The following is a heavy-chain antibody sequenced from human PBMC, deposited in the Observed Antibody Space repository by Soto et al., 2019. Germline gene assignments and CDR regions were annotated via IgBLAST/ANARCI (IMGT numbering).Heavy chain of an antibody. J-gene: IGHJ6*02. Sequence: GSLRLPCAASGFTFSSYGMHWVRQAPGKGLEWVAVISYDGSNKYYADSVKGRFTISRDNSKNTLYLQMNSLRAEDTAVYYCAKEGRGPGYSYGLYYGMDVWGQGTTVTVSS. V-gene: IGHV3-30*18. CDR3: AKEGRGPGYSYGLYYGMDV. D-gene: IGHD5-18*01. CDR1: GFTFSSYG. CDR2: ISYDGSNK.